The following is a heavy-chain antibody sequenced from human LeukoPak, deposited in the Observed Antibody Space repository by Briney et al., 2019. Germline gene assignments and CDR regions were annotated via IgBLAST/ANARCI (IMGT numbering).Heavy chain of an antibody. V-gene: IGHV3-21*01. Sequence: GGSLRLSCEASGFTFSAYAMNWVRQAPGKGLEWVSSISSSSSYIYYADSVKGRFTISRDNAKNSLYLQMNSLRAEDTAVYYCAGDSGWSFDYWGQGTLVTVSS. D-gene: IGHD6-19*01. J-gene: IGHJ4*02. CDR2: ISSSSSYI. CDR1: GFTFSAYA. CDR3: AGDSGWSFDY.